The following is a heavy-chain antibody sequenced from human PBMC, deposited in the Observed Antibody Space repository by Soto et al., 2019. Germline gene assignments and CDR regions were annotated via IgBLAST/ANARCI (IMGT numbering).Heavy chain of an antibody. Sequence: PSETLSLTCTVSGGSISSSSYYWGWIRQPPGKGLEWIGSIYYSGSTYYNPSLKSRVTISVDTSKNQFSLKLSSVTAADTAVYYCARQPYYDFWSGYYPRDYYYGMDVWGQGTTVTVSS. CDR3: ARQPYYDFWSGYYPRDYYYGMDV. CDR2: IYYSGST. J-gene: IGHJ6*02. CDR1: GGSISSSSYY. V-gene: IGHV4-39*01. D-gene: IGHD3-3*01.